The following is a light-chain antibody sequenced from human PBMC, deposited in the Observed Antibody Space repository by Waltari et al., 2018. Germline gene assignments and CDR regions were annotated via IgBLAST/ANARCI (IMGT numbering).Light chain of an antibody. Sequence: DIQMPQSPSSLSASVGDRVTITCRASQGISNYLAWYQQKPGKVPKLLIYAASTLQSGVPSRFRGSRTRTDFKLTISSLQAGEVATYCCQKYNRAPRTFGGETKVEIK. CDR3: QKYNRAPRT. J-gene: IGKJ4*01. CDR2: AAS. V-gene: IGKV1-27*01. CDR1: QGISNY.